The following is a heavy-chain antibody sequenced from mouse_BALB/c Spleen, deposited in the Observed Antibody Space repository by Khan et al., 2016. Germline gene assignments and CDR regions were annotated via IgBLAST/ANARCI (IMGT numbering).Heavy chain of an antibody. CDR2: INPSTGYT. J-gene: IGHJ2*01. CDR3: ARDGNYDY. CDR1: GYTFTSYW. D-gene: IGHD2-1*01. V-gene: IGHV1-7*01. Sequence: QVQLQQSGAELAKPGASVKMSCKASGYTFTSYWMHWVKQRPGQGLEWIGYINPSTGYTEYNQNFKDKATLTADKSSSTAYMQLSSLTSEDSAVYYGARDGNYDYWGQGTTLTVSS.